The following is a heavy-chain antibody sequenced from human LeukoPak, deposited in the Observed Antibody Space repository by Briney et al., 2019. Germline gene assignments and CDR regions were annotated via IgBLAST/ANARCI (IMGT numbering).Heavy chain of an antibody. J-gene: IGHJ6*02. CDR1: GFTVSSNY. D-gene: IGHD3-22*01. Sequence: PGGPLRLSCAASGFTVSSNYMSWVRQAPGKGLEWVSVIYSGGSTYYADSVKGRFTISRDNSKNTLYLQMNSLRAEDTAVYYCASGDYDSSGYYRVGYYYYGMDVWGQGTTVTVSS. CDR2: IYSGGST. V-gene: IGHV3-53*01. CDR3: ASGDYDSSGYYRVGYYYYGMDV.